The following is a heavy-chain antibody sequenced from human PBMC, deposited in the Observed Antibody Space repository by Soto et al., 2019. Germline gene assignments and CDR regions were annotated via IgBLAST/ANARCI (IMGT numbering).Heavy chain of an antibody. D-gene: IGHD2-2*01. CDR2: ISLYSDVT. J-gene: IGHJ5*02. Sequence: QVQLVQSGGEVKRPGASVKVSCKTSGYTFSNYGITWVRQAPGQPLEWLGWISLYSDVTNYAQKFQGRVSMTTDTSTTTAYMELRSPRSDDTAVYYCARVVPGAEAWFGPWGQGPMVTVSS. CDR3: ARVVPGAEAWFGP. CDR1: GYTFSNYG. V-gene: IGHV1-18*01.